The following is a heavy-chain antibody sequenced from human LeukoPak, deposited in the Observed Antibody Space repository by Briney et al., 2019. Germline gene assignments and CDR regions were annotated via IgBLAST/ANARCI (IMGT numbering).Heavy chain of an antibody. CDR2: IRYDGSNK. V-gene: IGHV3-30*02. J-gene: IGHJ5*02. CDR1: GFTFSSYG. Sequence: PGGSLRLSCAESGFTFSSYGMHWVRQAPGKGLEWVAFIRYDGSNKYYADSVKGRFTISRDNSKNTLYLQMNSLRAEDTAVYYCAKDLPPIFGVVDNWFDPWGQGTLVTVSS. CDR3: AKDLPPIFGVVDNWFDP. D-gene: IGHD3-3*01.